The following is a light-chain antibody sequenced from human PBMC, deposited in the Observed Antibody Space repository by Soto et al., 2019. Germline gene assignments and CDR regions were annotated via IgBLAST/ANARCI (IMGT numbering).Light chain of an antibody. CDR2: GAG. J-gene: IGKJ3*01. Sequence: EIVLTQSPGTLSLSPGEGVTLSCTASQSVSSRNLAWYQQKPGQAARFRIYGAGSRAGGIPDRFRGSGSGTFFTLAISRLETEDSEMYYCQQYGSSPFTFGPGTKVEI. V-gene: IGKV3-20*01. CDR1: QSVSSRN. CDR3: QQYGSSPFT.